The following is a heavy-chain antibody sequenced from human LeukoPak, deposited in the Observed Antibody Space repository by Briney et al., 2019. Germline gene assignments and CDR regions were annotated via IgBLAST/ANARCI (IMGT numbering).Heavy chain of an antibody. D-gene: IGHD6-13*01. J-gene: IGHJ4*02. Sequence: GGSLRLSCAASGFTFSSYAMSWVRQAPGKGLEWVSAISGSGGSTYYADSVKGRFTISRDNSKNTLYLQMNSLRAEDTAEYYCAKGGQLAPAPYYFDYWGQGTLVTVSS. V-gene: IGHV3-23*01. CDR2: ISGSGGST. CDR1: GFTFSSYA. CDR3: AKGGQLAPAPYYFDY.